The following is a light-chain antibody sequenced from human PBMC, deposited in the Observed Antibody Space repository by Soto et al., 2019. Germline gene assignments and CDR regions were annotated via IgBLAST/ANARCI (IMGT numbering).Light chain of an antibody. CDR1: QSISSS. J-gene: IGKJ3*01. Sequence: ETVLTQSPAALSLSPRERATLSCRASQSISSSLAWYQQTPGQAPRLLIYDASKRATGIPARFSGSGSGTDFTLTISSLEPEDFAVYYCQQRFTWPSFGPGTRVDIK. CDR2: DAS. CDR3: QQRFTWPS. V-gene: IGKV3-11*01.